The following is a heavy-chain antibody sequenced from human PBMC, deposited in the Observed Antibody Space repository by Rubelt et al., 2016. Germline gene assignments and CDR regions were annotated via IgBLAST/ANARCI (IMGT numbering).Heavy chain of an antibody. CDR1: GFTFSSYS. CDR3: ARDVGVLHEAYGMDV. V-gene: IGHV3-48*02. J-gene: IGHJ6*02. CDR2: ISSSSSTI. Sequence: EVQLVESGGGLVQPGGSLRLSCAASGFTFSSYSMNWVRQAPGKGLEWVSYISSSSSTIYYADSVKGRFTISRDNAKNSLYLQMNSLRDEDTAVYYCARDVGVLHEAYGMDVWGQGTTVTVSS. D-gene: IGHD3-10*01.